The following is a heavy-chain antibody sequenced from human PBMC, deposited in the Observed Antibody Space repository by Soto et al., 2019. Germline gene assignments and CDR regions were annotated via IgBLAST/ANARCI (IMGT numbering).Heavy chain of an antibody. CDR2: INPNSGST. J-gene: IGHJ5*02. Sequence: QVQLVQSGAEVKEPGASVNVSCRASGYTFNDYFLHWVRQAPGQGLEWMGWINPNSGSTNLAQRFQGWVTMTRDASISTVYLVLNRLKSDDTAVYHCARVTATSPDAWLDPWGQGTLVTVSS. V-gene: IGHV1-2*04. D-gene: IGHD4-4*01. CDR3: ARVTATSPDAWLDP. CDR1: GYTFNDYF.